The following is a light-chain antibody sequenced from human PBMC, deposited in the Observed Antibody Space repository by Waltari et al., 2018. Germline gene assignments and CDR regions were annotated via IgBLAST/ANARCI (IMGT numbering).Light chain of an antibody. V-gene: IGKV2-30*02. CDR2: KVS. CDR1: QSLLHRNGNTF. Sequence: DILLTQSPLSLPVTLGQPASISCRSTQSLLHRNGNTFLNWFQQRPGQSPRRLIYKVSNRDSGVPDRFSGSGSGTDFTLRISRVEAEDVGVYYCMQGGAYWPYTFGQGTKLEIK. J-gene: IGKJ2*01. CDR3: MQGGAYWPYT.